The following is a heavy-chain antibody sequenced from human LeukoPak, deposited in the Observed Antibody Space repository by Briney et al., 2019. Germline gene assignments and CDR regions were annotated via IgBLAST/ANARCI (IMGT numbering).Heavy chain of an antibody. CDR3: ARVGFYARAFDI. J-gene: IGHJ3*02. CDR2: IYYSGST. Sequence: SETLSLTCTVSGGSISSYYWSWIRQPPGKGLEWIGYIYYSGSTNYNPSLKSRVTISVDTSKNQFSLKLTSVTAADTGVYYCARVGFYARAFDIWGQGTMITVSS. V-gene: IGHV4-59*01. D-gene: IGHD2/OR15-2a*01. CDR1: GGSISSYY.